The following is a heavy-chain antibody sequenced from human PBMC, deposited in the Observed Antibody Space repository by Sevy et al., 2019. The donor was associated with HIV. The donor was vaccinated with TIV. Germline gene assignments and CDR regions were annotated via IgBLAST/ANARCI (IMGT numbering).Heavy chain of an antibody. D-gene: IGHD3-9*01. CDR3: AKAYFDCLVSDYFDY. V-gene: IGHV3-23*01. CDR2: ISGSGGST. CDR1: GFTFSSYA. J-gene: IGHJ4*02. Sequence: GGCLRLSCAASGFTFSSYAMSWVRQAPGKGLVWVSAISGSGGSTYYADSVKGRFTISRDNSKNTLYLQMNSLRAEDTAVYYCAKAYFDCLVSDYFDYWGQGTLVTVSS.